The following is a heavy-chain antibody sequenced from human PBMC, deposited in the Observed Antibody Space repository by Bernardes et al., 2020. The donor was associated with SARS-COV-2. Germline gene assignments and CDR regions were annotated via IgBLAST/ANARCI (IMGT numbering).Heavy chain of an antibody. Sequence: ASVKVSCKASGYTFSNFGISWVRQAPGQGLEWMGWISGYNANTNYAQKFQGRVTMTTDTSTSTAYMELRSLRSDDTAVYYCARRSMDPWGQGTLVTVSS. CDR3: ARRSMDP. CDR2: ISGYNANT. V-gene: IGHV1-18*01. CDR1: GYTFSNFG. J-gene: IGHJ5*02.